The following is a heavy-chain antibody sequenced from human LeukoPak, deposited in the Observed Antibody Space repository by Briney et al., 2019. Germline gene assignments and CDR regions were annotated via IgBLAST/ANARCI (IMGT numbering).Heavy chain of an antibody. CDR3: ARGGITIFGVVSYMDV. J-gene: IGHJ6*03. CDR1: GFTFSNYW. Sequence: GGSLRLSCAASGFTFSNYWMNWVRQAPGKGLEWVSGINWNGGSTGYADSVKGRFTISRDNAKNSLYLQMNSLRAEDTALYYCARGGITIFGVVSYMDVWGKGTTVTVSS. D-gene: IGHD3-3*01. CDR2: INWNGGST. V-gene: IGHV3-20*04.